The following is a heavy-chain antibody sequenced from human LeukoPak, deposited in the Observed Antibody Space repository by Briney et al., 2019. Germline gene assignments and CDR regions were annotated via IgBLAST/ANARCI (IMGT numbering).Heavy chain of an antibody. CDR1: GYSFTSYW. CDR3: ARGRKYGGIPGYFDY. D-gene: IGHD4-23*01. CDR2: IYPGDSDT. J-gene: IGHJ4*02. Sequence: GESLKISCKGFGYSFTSYWIGWVRQMPGKGLEWMGIIYPGDSDTRYSPSFQGQVTISADKSISTAYLQWSSLKASDTAMYYCARGRKYGGIPGYFDYWGQGTLVTVSS. V-gene: IGHV5-51*01.